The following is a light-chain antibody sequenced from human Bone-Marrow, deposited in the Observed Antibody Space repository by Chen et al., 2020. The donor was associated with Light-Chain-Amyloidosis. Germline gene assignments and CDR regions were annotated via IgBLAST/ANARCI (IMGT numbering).Light chain of an antibody. Sequence: DIQMTQSPSSLSASVDDRVTITCRASQNIYIHLSWYQQRPGKAPNLLIYGGSSLEVGGAPRFSDSGSGTDFSLTSSRLQPEEFATYYCQQSISTPWTVGQGSKWDI. CDR2: GGS. V-gene: IGKV1-39*01. CDR3: QQSISTPWT. J-gene: IGKJ1*01. CDR1: QNIYIH.